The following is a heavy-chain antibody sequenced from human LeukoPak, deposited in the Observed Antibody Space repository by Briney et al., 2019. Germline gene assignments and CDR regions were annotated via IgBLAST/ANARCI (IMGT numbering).Heavy chain of an antibody. CDR3: ARAPSEIGGYYPEYFRH. J-gene: IGHJ1*01. V-gene: IGHV3-74*01. D-gene: IGHD3-22*01. CDR1: GFTFSSYW. Sequence: GGPLRLSCAASGFTFSSYWMHWVRQAPGRGLVWVSRIKSDGSTNYADSVKGRFTISRDNAKNTVSLQMNSLRAEDTGVYFCARAPSEIGGYYPEYFRHWGQGTLVTVSS. CDR2: IKSDGST.